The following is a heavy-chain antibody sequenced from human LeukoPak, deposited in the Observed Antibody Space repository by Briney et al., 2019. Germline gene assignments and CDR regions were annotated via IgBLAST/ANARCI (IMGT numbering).Heavy chain of an antibody. J-gene: IGHJ3*02. Sequence: GGSLRLSCAASGFTFSSYAMHWVRQAPGKGLEWVAVISYDGSNKYYADSVKGRFTISRDNSKNTLYLQMNSLRAEDTAVYYCARAFPHYYDSSEGAFDIWGQGTMVTVSS. CDR3: ARAFPHYYDSSEGAFDI. CDR1: GFTFSSYA. D-gene: IGHD3-22*01. V-gene: IGHV3-30*14. CDR2: ISYDGSNK.